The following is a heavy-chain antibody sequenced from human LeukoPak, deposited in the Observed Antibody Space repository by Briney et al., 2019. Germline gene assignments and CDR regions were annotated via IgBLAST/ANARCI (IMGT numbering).Heavy chain of an antibody. J-gene: IGHJ4*02. Sequence: GGSLRLFCAASGFTFSSYGMHWVRQAPGKGLEWVAFIRYDGSNKYYADSVKDRFTISRDNSKNTLYLQMNSLRAEVTAVYYWAKGPYSSGWYDGYYFDYWGQGTLVTVSS. CDR1: GFTFSSYG. V-gene: IGHV3-30*02. CDR3: AKGPYSSGWYDGYYFDY. D-gene: IGHD6-19*01. CDR2: IRYDGSNK.